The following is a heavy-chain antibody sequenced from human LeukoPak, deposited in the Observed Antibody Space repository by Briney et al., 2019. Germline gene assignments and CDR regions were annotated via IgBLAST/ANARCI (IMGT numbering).Heavy chain of an antibody. J-gene: IGHJ4*02. CDR3: ARRLLTGYYEF. CDR1: GFTFSSYW. Sequence: QPGGSLRLSCAASGFTFSSYWMSWVRQAPGKGLEWVSVFYSGDTTYYANSVKGRFTISRDNSKNMLYLQMNSLRAEDTAVYYCARRLLTGYYEFWGQGTLVTVSS. V-gene: IGHV3-66*01. D-gene: IGHD3-9*01. CDR2: FYSGDTT.